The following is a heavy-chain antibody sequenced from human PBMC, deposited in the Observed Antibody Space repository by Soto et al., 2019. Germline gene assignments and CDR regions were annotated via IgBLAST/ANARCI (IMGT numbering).Heavy chain of an antibody. CDR3: AREDCSSTRCPYNY. CDR2: INHSGGT. Sequence: SETLSLTCAVYGGSFSGYYWSWIRQPPGKGLEWIGEINHSGGTNYNPSLKSRVTISVDTSKNQFSLKLSSVTAADTAVYYCAREDCSSTRCPYNYWGQGTLVTVSS. CDR1: GGSFSGYY. D-gene: IGHD2-2*01. V-gene: IGHV4-34*01. J-gene: IGHJ4*02.